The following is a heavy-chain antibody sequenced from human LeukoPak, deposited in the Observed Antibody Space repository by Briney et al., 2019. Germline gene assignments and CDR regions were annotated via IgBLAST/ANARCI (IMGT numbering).Heavy chain of an antibody. Sequence: GGSLRLSCAASGFTFSSYAMSWVRQAPGKGLEWVSAISGSGGSTYYADSVKGRFTISRDNSKNTVYLEMNSLSVEDTATYYCIRDFRSADLWGQGTLVTVTS. CDR2: ISGSGGST. CDR1: GFTFSSYA. J-gene: IGHJ5*02. D-gene: IGHD5-24*01. V-gene: IGHV3-23*01. CDR3: IRDFRSADL.